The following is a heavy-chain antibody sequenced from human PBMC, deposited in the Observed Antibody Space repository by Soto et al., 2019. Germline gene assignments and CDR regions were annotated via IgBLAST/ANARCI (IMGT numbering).Heavy chain of an antibody. D-gene: IGHD3-16*01. Sequence: GVSLRLSCAVSGFTFSNHWMNWVRQAPGKGLEWVANIKADGSEKYYVDSVKGRFTISRDNAKNSLYLQMNSLRAEDTAVYYCARARGVDSWGQGTLVTVSS. CDR1: GFTFSNHW. J-gene: IGHJ5*01. CDR3: ARARGVDS. V-gene: IGHV3-7*03. CDR2: IKADGSEK.